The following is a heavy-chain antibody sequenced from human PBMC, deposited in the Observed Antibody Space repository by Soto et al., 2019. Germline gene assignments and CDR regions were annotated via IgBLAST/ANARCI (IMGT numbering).Heavy chain of an antibody. CDR3: TPGPMRFDH. J-gene: IGHJ4*02. CDR2: XXXKTDGGTT. Sequence: EVQLVESGGGLVQPGGSLRLSCAASGFSFSNAWMNWVXQSPGRGLGXXXXXXXKTDGGTTDYAAPVRGRFTISRDDSKNTMFLQMSSLKTEDTAVYYCTPGPMRFDHWGQGTLVTVSS. CDR1: GFSFSNAW. V-gene: IGHV3-15*07.